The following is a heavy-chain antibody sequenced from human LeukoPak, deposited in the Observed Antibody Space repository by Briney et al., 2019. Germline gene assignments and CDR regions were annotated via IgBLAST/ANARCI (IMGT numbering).Heavy chain of an antibody. CDR2: IYHSGNT. J-gene: IGHJ4*02. CDR1: GDSTTSGDHY. CDR3: ARGKYQLLYGNYYFDY. Sequence: SETLSLACTVSGDSTTSGDHYWSRIRQPPGKGVERIGYIYHSGNTDYNPSLKSRVTISTDRSKNLFSLKLTSVTAADTAVYYCARGKYQLLYGNYYFDYSSQGTLVTVSS. D-gene: IGHD2-2*02. V-gene: IGHV4-30-2*01.